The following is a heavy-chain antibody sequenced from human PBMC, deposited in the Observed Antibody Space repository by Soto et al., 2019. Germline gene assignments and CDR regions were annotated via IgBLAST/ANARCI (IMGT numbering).Heavy chain of an antibody. D-gene: IGHD3-9*01. CDR3: ARESHDILTGPPWVWYFDL. CDR1: GGSFSGYY. CDR2: INDRGSI. Sequence: QVQLQQWGAGPLRPLETLSLTCGVSGGSFSGYYWAWIRQSPGKGLEWIGEINDRGSINYNPSLKSRVRISVDTSKNHYSLNLRSVAAADTAVYYCARESHDILTGPPWVWYFDLLGRGTLVTVSS. J-gene: IGHJ2*01. V-gene: IGHV4-34*01.